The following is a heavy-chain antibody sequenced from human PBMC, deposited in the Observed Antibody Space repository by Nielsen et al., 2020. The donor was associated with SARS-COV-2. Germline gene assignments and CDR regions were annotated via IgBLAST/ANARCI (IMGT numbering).Heavy chain of an antibody. Sequence: GESLKIFCEASGITYINYGMSWVRQAPGKGLEWVSSIGTSGGNSYYSDSVKGRFTISRDISKNTLFLQMNSLRAEDTALYYCTTRTFYLDYWGQGTLVTVSS. CDR1: GITYINYG. CDR2: IGTSGGNS. CDR3: TTRTFYLDY. J-gene: IGHJ4*02. V-gene: IGHV3-23*01. D-gene: IGHD1-1*01.